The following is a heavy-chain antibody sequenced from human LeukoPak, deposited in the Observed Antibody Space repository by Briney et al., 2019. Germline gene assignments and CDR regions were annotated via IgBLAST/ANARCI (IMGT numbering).Heavy chain of an antibody. CDR1: GDSTTSHY. V-gene: IGHV4-59*11. D-gene: IGHD6-6*01. CDR3: ARESSTSQTNLFDS. J-gene: IGHJ4*02. CDR2: LHYRGNT. Sequence: PSETLSLTCTVSGDSTTSHYWSWIRQPPGKGLEWIGYLHYRGNTNHNSSLKSRMTISLDTSRNQFSLRLSSVTAADTAIYFCARESSTSQTNLFDSWGQGTLVTVSS.